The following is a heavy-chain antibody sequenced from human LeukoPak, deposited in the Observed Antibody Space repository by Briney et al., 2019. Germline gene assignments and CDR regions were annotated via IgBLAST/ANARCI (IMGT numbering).Heavy chain of an antibody. Sequence: GGSLRLSCAASGFTFSSYEMNWVRQAPGKGLEWVSYISSSGSTIYYADSVKGRFTISRDNAKNSLYLQMNSLRAEGTAVYYCARENEWLRHPHFDYWGQGTLVTVSS. CDR2: ISSSGSTI. CDR3: ARENEWLRHPHFDY. J-gene: IGHJ4*02. CDR1: GFTFSSYE. V-gene: IGHV3-48*03. D-gene: IGHD5-12*01.